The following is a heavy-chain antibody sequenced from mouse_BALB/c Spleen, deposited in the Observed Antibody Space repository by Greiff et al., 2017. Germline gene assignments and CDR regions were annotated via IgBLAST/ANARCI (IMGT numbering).Heavy chain of an antibody. CDR2: ISSGSSTI. CDR3: ARSLYYGNYYFDY. D-gene: IGHD2-1*01. J-gene: IGHJ2*01. CDR1: GFTFSSFG. V-gene: IGHV5-17*02. Sequence: EVKLMESGGGLVQPGGSRKLSCAASGFTFSSFGMHWVRQAPEKGLEWVAYISSGSSTIYYADTVKGRFTISRDNPKNTLFLQMTSLRSEDTAMYYCARSLYYGNYYFDYWGQGTTLTVSS.